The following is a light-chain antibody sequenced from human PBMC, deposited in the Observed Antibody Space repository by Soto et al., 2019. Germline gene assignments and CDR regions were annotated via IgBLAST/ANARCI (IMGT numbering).Light chain of an antibody. CDR1: SSDVGSHDL. CDR2: DVS. V-gene: IGLV2-14*02. CDR3: SSFTSTTTYV. Sequence: QSVLPQPSSVSGPHGQSIATSCTGTSSDVGSHDLVSWYQQQSGKVPKLIVYDVSSRPSGVSNHFSGTKSGNTASLTISGLQAEDEADYYCSSFTSTTTYVFGTGTKVTVL. J-gene: IGLJ1*01.